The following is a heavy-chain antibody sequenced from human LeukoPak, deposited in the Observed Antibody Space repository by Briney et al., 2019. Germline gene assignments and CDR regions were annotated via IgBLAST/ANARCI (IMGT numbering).Heavy chain of an antibody. V-gene: IGHV4-59*01. Sequence: SETLSLTCTVSGGSMSEYYWSWIRQPPGKGLEWIGYTYYSGNTNYNPSLKSRVTISVDTSKNHFSLKVNSVTTADTALYYCARVFRDSSGYPFDSWGQGTLVTVSS. CDR3: ARVFRDSSGYPFDS. J-gene: IGHJ4*02. D-gene: IGHD3-22*01. CDR2: TYYSGNT. CDR1: GGSMSEYY.